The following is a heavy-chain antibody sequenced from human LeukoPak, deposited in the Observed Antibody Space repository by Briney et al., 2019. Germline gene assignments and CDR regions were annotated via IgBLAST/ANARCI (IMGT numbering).Heavy chain of an antibody. D-gene: IGHD3-10*01. CDR2: IYHSGST. J-gene: IGHJ4*02. V-gene: IGHV4-38-2*01. Sequence: NTSETLSLTCAVSGYSISSGYYWGWIRQPPGKGLAWIGSIYHSGSTYYNPSLNSRVTISVDTSKNHFSLKLSSVTAADTAVYYCARLRGGPAEVDYWGQGTLVTVSS. CDR1: GYSISSGYY. CDR3: ARLRGGPAEVDY.